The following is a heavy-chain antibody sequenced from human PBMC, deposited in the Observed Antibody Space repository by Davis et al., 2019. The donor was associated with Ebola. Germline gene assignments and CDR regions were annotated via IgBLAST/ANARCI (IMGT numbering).Heavy chain of an antibody. CDR3: ARHSLGSGWLFDF. CDR2: IDPSDSYT. Sequence: KVSCKASGYSFSTHWISWVRLMPGKGLEWMGRIDPSDSYTNYNPSLQGHVTISADKSINTAYLQWNSLKASDTAIYYCARHSLGSGWLFDFWGLGTLVTVSS. V-gene: IGHV5-10-1*01. D-gene: IGHD6-19*01. CDR1: GYSFSTHW. J-gene: IGHJ4*02.